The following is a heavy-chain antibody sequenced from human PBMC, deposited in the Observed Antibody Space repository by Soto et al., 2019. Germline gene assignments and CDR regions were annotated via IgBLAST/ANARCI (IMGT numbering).Heavy chain of an antibody. Sequence: SETLSLTCSVAGGSISYNSYYWGWIRQPPGKGLEWVGGIFYTGTTYYSPSLKDRVTISVDTSKNSFSLNLTSVTAADTAVYFCSRLVVVPPFANAWGQGTLVTVSS. V-gene: IGHV4-39*02. J-gene: IGHJ5*02. CDR2: IFYTGTT. CDR1: GGSISYNSYY. D-gene: IGHD2-15*01. CDR3: SRLVVVPPFANA.